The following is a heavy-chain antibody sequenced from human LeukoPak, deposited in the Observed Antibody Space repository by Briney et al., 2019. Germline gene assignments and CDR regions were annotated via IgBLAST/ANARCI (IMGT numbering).Heavy chain of an antibody. Sequence: PGGSLRLSCAASGFTVSSNYMSWVRQAPGKGLEWVSVIYSGGSTYYADSVKGRFTISRDNSKNTLYLQMNSLRAEDTAVYYCARPHYYDSSGYYDYWGQGTLVTVSS. J-gene: IGHJ4*02. CDR2: IYSGGST. D-gene: IGHD3-22*01. V-gene: IGHV3-66*04. CDR1: GFTVSSNY. CDR3: ARPHYYDSSGYYDY.